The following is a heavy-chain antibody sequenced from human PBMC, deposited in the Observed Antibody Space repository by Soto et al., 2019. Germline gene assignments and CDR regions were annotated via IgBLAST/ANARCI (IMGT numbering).Heavy chain of an antibody. Sequence: GSLRLSCVASGFTFSSYALHWVRQAPGKGLEWVALISNDGMNTFYADSVKGRMTVSRDKAEKTMYLQMSSLTAEDTAVYYCAKGLRFMEHWGQGTVVTVSS. CDR2: ISNDGMNT. CDR1: GFTFSSYA. D-gene: IGHD1-1*01. V-gene: IGHV3-30-3*02. J-gene: IGHJ1*01. CDR3: AKGLRFMEH.